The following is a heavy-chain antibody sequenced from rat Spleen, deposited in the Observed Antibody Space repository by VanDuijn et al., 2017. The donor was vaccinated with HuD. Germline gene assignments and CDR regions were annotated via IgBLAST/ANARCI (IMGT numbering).Heavy chain of an antibody. CDR1: GFTFSNYD. V-gene: IGHV5-27*01. CDR2: ISTSGGST. Sequence: EVQLVESGGGLVQPGRSLKLSCAASGFTFSNYDMAWVRQAPTKGLEWVASISTSGGSTYYRDSVKGRFTVSRDNAKSTLYLQMDSLRSEDTATYYCTRGGNYDYDHWGQGLMVTVSS. D-gene: IGHD1-10*01. CDR3: TRGGNYDYDH. J-gene: IGHJ2*01.